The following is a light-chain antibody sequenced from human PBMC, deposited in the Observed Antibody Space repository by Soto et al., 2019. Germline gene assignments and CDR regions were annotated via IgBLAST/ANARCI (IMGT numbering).Light chain of an antibody. J-gene: IGKJ5*01. CDR3: QQCSNWPPIA. CDR1: QSISYY. CDR2: DAS. Sequence: ELVLTPSPATLSLSPEERATLTCRASQSISYYLAWYQQKRGQAPSLLIYDASKRAPGIPARFSGSGSGTDFTLTISSLEPEDFAVYYCQQCSNWPPIAFGQGTRLEIK. V-gene: IGKV3-11*01.